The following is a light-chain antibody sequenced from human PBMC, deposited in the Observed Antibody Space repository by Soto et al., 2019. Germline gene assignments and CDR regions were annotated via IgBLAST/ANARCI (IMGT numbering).Light chain of an antibody. J-gene: IGLJ3*02. Sequence: QSALTQPASVSGSPGQSITISCTGTSSDVGSDKYVSWYQPHPGKAPKLMIYEVSNRPSGVSNRFSGSKSGNTASLTISGLQAEDESDYYCSSFTSSDTGVFGGGTKVTVL. CDR1: SSDVGSDKY. CDR3: SSFTSSDTGV. CDR2: EVS. V-gene: IGLV2-14*01.